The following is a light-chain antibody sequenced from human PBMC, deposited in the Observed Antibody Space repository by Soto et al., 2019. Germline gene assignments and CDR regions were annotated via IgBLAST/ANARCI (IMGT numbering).Light chain of an antibody. CDR3: LLYDDNAYF. Sequence: QAVVTQEPSLTVSPGGTVTLTCASSTGAVTSGNYPNWFQQKPGQVPTPLIYSTSNTHSWTPPRFSVSLLGGNAALTLSSVQPEDEADYYCLLYDDNAYFFGPGTKVTVL. J-gene: IGLJ1*01. CDR1: TGAVTSGNY. V-gene: IGLV7-43*01. CDR2: STS.